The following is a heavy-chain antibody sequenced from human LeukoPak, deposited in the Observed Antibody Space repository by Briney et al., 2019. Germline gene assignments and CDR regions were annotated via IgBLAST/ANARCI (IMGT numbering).Heavy chain of an antibody. D-gene: IGHD3-10*01. Sequence: PGRSLRLSCPASGFTFDDYAMHWVRQAPGKGLEWVSGISWNSGSIGYADSVKGRFTISRDNAKNSLYLQMNSLRAEDTALYYCAKAYYYGSGSYLDYWGQGTLVTVSS. CDR1: GFTFDDYA. CDR3: AKAYYYGSGSYLDY. J-gene: IGHJ4*02. CDR2: ISWNSGSI. V-gene: IGHV3-9*01.